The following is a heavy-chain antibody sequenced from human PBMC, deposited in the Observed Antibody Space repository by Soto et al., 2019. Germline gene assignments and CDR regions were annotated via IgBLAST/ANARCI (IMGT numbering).Heavy chain of an antibody. CDR1: GFTFSSYA. CDR2: ISGSGGST. Sequence: GGSLRLSCAASGFTFSSYAMSWVRQAPGKGLEWVSAISGSGGSTYYADSVKGRFTISRDNSKNTLYLQMNSLRAEDTAVYYCAKDRETYYDFWSGYSNWFDPWGQGTLVTVSS. CDR3: AKDRETYYDFWSGYSNWFDP. D-gene: IGHD3-3*01. V-gene: IGHV3-23*01. J-gene: IGHJ5*02.